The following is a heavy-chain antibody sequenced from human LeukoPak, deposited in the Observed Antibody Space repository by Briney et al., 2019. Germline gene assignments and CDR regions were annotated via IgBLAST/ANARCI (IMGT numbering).Heavy chain of an antibody. D-gene: IGHD1-26*01. V-gene: IGHV4-39*07. Sequence: SETLSLTCTVSGGSISSSSYYWGWIRQPPGKGLEWIGSMYYSGSTYYNPSLKSRVTISVDTSKNQFSLKLSSVTAADTAVYYCARSGIVGATEAEDAFDIWGQGTMVTVSS. CDR3: ARSGIVGATEAEDAFDI. CDR1: GGSISSSSYY. CDR2: MYYSGST. J-gene: IGHJ3*02.